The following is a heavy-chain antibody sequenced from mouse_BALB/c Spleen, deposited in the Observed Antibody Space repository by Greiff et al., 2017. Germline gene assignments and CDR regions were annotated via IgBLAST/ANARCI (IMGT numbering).Heavy chain of an antibody. D-gene: IGHD1-2*01. CDR2: IWSGGST. CDR1: GFSLTSYG. Sequence: QVQLKQSGPGLVQPSQSLSITCTVSGFSLTSYGVHWVRQSPGKGLEWLGVIWSGGSTDYNAAFISRLSISKDNSKSQVFFKMNSLQADDTAIYYCARNLLRLDYYAMDYWGQGTSVTVSS. V-gene: IGHV2-4-1*01. CDR3: ARNLLRLDYYAMDY. J-gene: IGHJ4*01.